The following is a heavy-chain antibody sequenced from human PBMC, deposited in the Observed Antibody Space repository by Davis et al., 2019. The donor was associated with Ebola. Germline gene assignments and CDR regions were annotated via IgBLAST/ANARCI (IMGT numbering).Heavy chain of an antibody. J-gene: IGHJ6*02. CDR2: IKQDGSEK. CDR1: GFTFSSYW. D-gene: IGHD1-26*01. Sequence: GESLKISCAASGFTFSSYWMSWVRQAPGKGLEWVANIKQDGSEKYYVDSVKGRFTISRDNAKNSLYLQMNSLRAEDTAVYYCARDLWELTNGMDVWGQGTTVTVSS. CDR3: ARDLWELTNGMDV. V-gene: IGHV3-7*01.